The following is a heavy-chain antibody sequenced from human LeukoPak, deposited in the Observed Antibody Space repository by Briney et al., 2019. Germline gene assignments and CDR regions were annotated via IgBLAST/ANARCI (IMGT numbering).Heavy chain of an antibody. Sequence: GASVKVSCKASGGTFSSYAISWVRQAPGQGLEWMGGIIPIFGTANYAQKFQGRVTITTDESTSTAYMELSSLRSEDTAVYYCARGPPGYYYYYYYMDVWGKGTTVTVSS. V-gene: IGHV1-69*05. CDR1: GGTFSSYA. CDR3: ARGPPGYYYYYYYMDV. CDR2: IIPIFGTA. J-gene: IGHJ6*03. D-gene: IGHD1-1*01.